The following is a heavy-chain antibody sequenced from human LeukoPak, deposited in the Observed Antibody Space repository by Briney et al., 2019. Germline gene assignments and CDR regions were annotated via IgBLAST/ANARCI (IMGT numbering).Heavy chain of an antibody. J-gene: IGHJ4*02. CDR3: AKDFGRNLGGPGY. Sequence: GGSLRLSCAASGFTFSTYTMAWVRQAPGGGLEWVSGISGDGYSTYYADSVKGRFAIPRDNSKSTLYLQMNSLRAEDTAVYYCAKDFGRNLGGPGYWGRGTRVTVSS. V-gene: IGHV3-23*01. CDR1: GFTFSTYT. D-gene: IGHD3-10*01. CDR2: ISGDGYST.